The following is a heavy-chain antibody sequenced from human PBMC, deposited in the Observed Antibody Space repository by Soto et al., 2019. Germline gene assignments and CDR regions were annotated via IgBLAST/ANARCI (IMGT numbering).Heavy chain of an antibody. CDR2: INAYNGNT. CDR3: ARDVGYGLIDY. D-gene: IGHD5-18*01. Sequence: QVQLVQSGAEVKKPGASVKVSCKASGYTFTSYGISWVRQAPGQGLEWMGWINAYNGNTNYAQKLQGRXTXTXYTSTSTAYMERRSLRSDDTAVYYCARDVGYGLIDYWGQGTLVTVSS. J-gene: IGHJ4*02. V-gene: IGHV1-18*01. CDR1: GYTFTSYG.